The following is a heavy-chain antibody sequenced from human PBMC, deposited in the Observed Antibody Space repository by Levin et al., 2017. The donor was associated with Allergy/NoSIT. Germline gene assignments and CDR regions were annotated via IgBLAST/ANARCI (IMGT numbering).Heavy chain of an antibody. V-gene: IGHV3-30-3*01. CDR2: ISYDGSKK. D-gene: IGHD2/OR15-2a*01. CDR3: ARGGILTIIQDLIDY. J-gene: IGHJ4*02. CDR1: GFTLSSYA. Sequence: GGSLRLSCTASGFTLSSYAMHWVRQAPGKGLEWVAVISYDGSKKHYADSVKGRFTISRDKSKNTLFLQMNSLRAEDTAVYYCARGGILTIIQDLIDYWGQGTLVTVSS.